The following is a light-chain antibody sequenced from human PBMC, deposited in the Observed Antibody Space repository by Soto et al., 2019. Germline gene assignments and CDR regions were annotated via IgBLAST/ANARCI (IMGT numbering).Light chain of an antibody. J-gene: IGLJ1*01. V-gene: IGLV2-23*02. CDR1: SGDVGSYNL. Sequence: QSALSQPSSVSDSPGHSITIPGTGTSGDVGSYNLISWYQQHPGKAPKLLIYEVSKRPSGVSNRFSGSKFGNTASLTNSGLQAEDEADYYCCSYAGSSSFVFGTGTRSPS. CDR2: EVS. CDR3: CSYAGSSSFV.